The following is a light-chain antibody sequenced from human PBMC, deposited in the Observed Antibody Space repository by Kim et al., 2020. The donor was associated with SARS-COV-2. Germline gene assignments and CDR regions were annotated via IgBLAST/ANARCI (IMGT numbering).Light chain of an antibody. V-gene: IGKV1-5*03. CDR2: KAS. CDR3: QQYNSYSLT. CDR1: QSISSW. Sequence: DIQMTQSPSTLSASVGDRVTITCRASQSISSWLAWYQQKPGKAPKLLIYKASSLESGVPSRFSGSGSGTEFTLTISSLQPDDFATYYCQQYNSYSLTFDQGTKVDIK. J-gene: IGKJ1*01.